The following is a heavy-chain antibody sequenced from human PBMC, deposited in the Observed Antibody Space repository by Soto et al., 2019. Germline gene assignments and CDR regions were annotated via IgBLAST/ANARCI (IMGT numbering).Heavy chain of an antibody. Sequence: PSETLSLTCVVSSYSISSGNWCGWIRQPPGKGLEWLAYMSYTGTTYYNPSLKGRVTMSVGTSKNQFSLRLSSVTAVDTAVYYCASLPRLGDPFDYWGQGILVTVSS. V-gene: IGHV4-28*01. CDR1: SYSISSGNW. CDR3: ASLPRLGDPFDY. J-gene: IGHJ4*02. CDR2: MSYTGTT. D-gene: IGHD3-16*01.